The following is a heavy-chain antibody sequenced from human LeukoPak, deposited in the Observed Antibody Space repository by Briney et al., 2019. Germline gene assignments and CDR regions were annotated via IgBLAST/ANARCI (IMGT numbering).Heavy chain of an antibody. CDR2: LYDYGRT. Sequence: SETLSLTCIVSGGSISSHYWSWIRQPPGKGLEWIGYLYDYGRTKHNPSLNSRLTLSADTSKNQFSLRLSSVTAADTAVYFCATIKRGNIFGYFDFWGQGILVAVSS. D-gene: IGHD5-18*01. CDR1: GGSISSHY. J-gene: IGHJ4*02. CDR3: ATIKRGNIFGYFDF. V-gene: IGHV4-59*11.